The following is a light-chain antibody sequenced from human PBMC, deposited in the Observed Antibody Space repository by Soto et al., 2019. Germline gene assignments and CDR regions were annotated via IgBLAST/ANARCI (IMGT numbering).Light chain of an antibody. CDR3: QQSYSTPFT. V-gene: IGKV1-12*01. Sequence: DIQMTQSPSSVSASVGDKVTISCRASEDVKSRLAWYQQTPGKAPNLLIYAASRLQSGVPSRFSGSGSGTDFTLTISSLQPADFATYYCQQSYSTPFTFGPGTKVDIK. J-gene: IGKJ3*01. CDR1: EDVKSR. CDR2: AAS.